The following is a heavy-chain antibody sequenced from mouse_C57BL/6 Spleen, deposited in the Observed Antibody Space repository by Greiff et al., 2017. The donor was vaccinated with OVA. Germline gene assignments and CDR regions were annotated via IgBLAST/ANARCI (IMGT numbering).Heavy chain of an antibody. J-gene: IGHJ1*03. D-gene: IGHD1-2*01. Sequence: EVQRVESEGGLVQPGSSMKLSCTASGFTFSDYYMAWVRQVPEKGLEWVANINYDGSSTYYLDSLKSRFIISRDNAKNILYLQMSSLKSEDTATYYCARRVSTAWYFDVWGTGTTVTVSS. V-gene: IGHV5-16*02. CDR1: GFTFSDYY. CDR3: ARRVSTAWYFDV. CDR2: INYDGSST.